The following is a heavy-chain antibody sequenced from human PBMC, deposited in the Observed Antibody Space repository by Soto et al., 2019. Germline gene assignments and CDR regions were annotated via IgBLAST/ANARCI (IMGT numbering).Heavy chain of an antibody. CDR2: ISAHNGDT. J-gene: IGHJ4*02. CDR3: ARDCSRYCDSSGLMWFY. V-gene: IGHV1-18*01. Sequence: ASVKVSCKASGYTFTGSGISWVRQAPGKGLEWVGWISAHNGDTRYAQNLQGRITMTTDTFTNPAYMELTSLTSDDTAVYYCARDCSRYCDSSGLMWFYWGQGTLVTVSS. D-gene: IGHD3-22*01. CDR1: GYTFTGSG.